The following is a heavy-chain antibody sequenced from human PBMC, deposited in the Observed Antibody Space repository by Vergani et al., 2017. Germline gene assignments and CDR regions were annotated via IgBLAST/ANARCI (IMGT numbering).Heavy chain of an antibody. J-gene: IGHJ4*02. Sequence: QVQLVQSGAEVKKPGSSVKVSCKASGGTFSSYAISWVRQAPGQGLEWMGRIIPILGIANYAQKFQGRVTITADKSTSTAYMELSSLRAEDTAVYYCARDVPGKGGDWGQGTLVTVSS. D-gene: IGHD3-16*01. CDR2: IIPILGIA. V-gene: IGHV1-69*04. CDR1: GGTFSSYA. CDR3: ARDVPGKGGD.